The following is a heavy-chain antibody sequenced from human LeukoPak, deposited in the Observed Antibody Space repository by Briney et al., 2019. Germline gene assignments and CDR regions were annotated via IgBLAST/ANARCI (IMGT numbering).Heavy chain of an antibody. CDR3: ARSPEWFGETIDY. V-gene: IGHV1-2*02. J-gene: IGHJ4*02. D-gene: IGHD3-10*01. Sequence: GASVKVSCKASGYTFTGYYMHWVRQAPGQGLEWMGWINPNSGGTNYAQKFQGRVTMTRDTSISTAYMELSRLRSDDTAVYYCARSPEWFGETIDYWGQGTLVTVSS. CDR2: INPNSGGT. CDR1: GYTFTGYY.